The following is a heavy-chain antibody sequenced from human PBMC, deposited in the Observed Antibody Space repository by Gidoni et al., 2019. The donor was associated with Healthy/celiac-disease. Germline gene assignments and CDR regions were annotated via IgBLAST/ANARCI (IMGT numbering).Heavy chain of an antibody. CDR3: ARHDCSSTSCPPRFRYYYMDV. Sequence: QLQLQESGPGLVKPSETLSLTCTVSGGSISSSSYYWGWIRQPPGKGLEWIGSIYHSGSTYYNPSLKSRVTISVDTSKNQFSLKLSSVTAADTAVYYCARHDCSSTSCPPRFRYYYMDVWGKGTTVTVSS. D-gene: IGHD2-2*01. J-gene: IGHJ6*03. CDR2: IYHSGST. CDR1: GGSISSSSYY. V-gene: IGHV4-39*01.